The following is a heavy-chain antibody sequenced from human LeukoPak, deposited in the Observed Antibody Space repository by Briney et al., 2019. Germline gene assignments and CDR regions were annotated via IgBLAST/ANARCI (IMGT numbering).Heavy chain of an antibody. CDR1: GYTFTGYY. CDR2: INPNSGGT. CDR3: ARVATVTDGGAFDI. J-gene: IGHJ3*02. Sequence: ASVKVSCKASGYTFTGYYMHWVRQAPGQGLEWMGWINPNSGGTNYAQKFQGRVTMTRDTSISTAYMELSRLRSDDTAVYYCARVATVTDGGAFDIWGQGTMVTDSS. V-gene: IGHV1-2*02. D-gene: IGHD4-17*01.